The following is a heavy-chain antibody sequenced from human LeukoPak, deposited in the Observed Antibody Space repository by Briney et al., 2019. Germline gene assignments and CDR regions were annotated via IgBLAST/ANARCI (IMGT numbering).Heavy chain of an antibody. CDR3: ARGRIQLWLGLNWFDP. D-gene: IGHD5-18*01. V-gene: IGHV4-61*02. CDR1: GGSISSGSYY. CDR2: IYTSGST. Sequence: SETLSLTCTVSGGSISSGSYYWSWIRQPAGKGLEWIGRIYTSGSTNYNPSLKSRATISVDTSKNQFSLKLSSVTAADTAVYYCARGRIQLWLGLNWFDPWGQGTLVTVSS. J-gene: IGHJ5*02.